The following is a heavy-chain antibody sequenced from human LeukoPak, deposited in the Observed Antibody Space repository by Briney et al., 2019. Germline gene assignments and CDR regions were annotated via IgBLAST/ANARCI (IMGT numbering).Heavy chain of an antibody. CDR1: GFTFRNYW. D-gene: IGHD3-22*01. CDR2: IKEDGSDK. J-gene: IGHJ3*02. Sequence: GGSVRLSCAASGFTFRNYWMTWVRQGPGKGLEWVANIKEDGSDKNYVDSVKGRFTISRDNAKNSLFLQMISLRAEDTAVYYCARDASPYDSGGYYYDAFDIWGRGTMVTVSS. V-gene: IGHV3-7*01. CDR3: ARDASPYDSGGYYYDAFDI.